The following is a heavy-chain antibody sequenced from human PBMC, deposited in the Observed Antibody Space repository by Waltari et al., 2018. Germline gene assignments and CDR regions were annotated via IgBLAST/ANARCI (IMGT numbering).Heavy chain of an antibody. CDR1: GYTFTGYY. CDR3: ARELSYCSSTSCYLYFDY. Sequence: QVQLVQSGAEVKKPGASVKVSCKASGYTFTGYYMHWVRQAPGQGLEWMGWINPNSGGTNYAQKLQGWVTMTRDTSISTAYMELSRLRSDDTAVYYCARELSYCSSTSCYLYFDYWGQGTLVTVSS. D-gene: IGHD2-2*01. CDR2: INPNSGGT. V-gene: IGHV1-2*04. J-gene: IGHJ4*02.